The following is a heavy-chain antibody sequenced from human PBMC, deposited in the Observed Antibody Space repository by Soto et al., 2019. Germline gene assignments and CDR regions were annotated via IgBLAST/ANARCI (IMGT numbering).Heavy chain of an antibody. J-gene: IGHJ5*02. V-gene: IGHV4-34*01. CDR1: GGSFSGYY. CDR2: INHSGST. CDR3: GRAPNWFDP. Sequence: ETLSLTCAVSGGSFSGYYWSWIRQPPGKGLEWIGEINHSGSTNYNPSIKSRVTISVDTSKNQFSLKLSSVTAADTAVYYCGRAPNWFDPSGQGTMGTVSS.